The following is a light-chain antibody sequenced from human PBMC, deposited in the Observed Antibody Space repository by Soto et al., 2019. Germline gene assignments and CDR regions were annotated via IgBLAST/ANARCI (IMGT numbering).Light chain of an antibody. Sequence: DFQMTQSPSSLSASVGDRVTITCQASQDISNYLNWYQQKPGRAPKLLIYDASTLERGGPSRFSGTGSGTLFTFAISSLQPEDIGIYYCQQADNHPITFGQGTRLEIK. V-gene: IGKV1-33*01. CDR3: QQADNHPIT. J-gene: IGKJ5*01. CDR1: QDISNY. CDR2: DAS.